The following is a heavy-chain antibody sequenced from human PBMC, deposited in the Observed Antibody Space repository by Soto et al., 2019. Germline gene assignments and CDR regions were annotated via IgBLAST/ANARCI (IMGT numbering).Heavy chain of an antibody. CDR1: GFTFSSYA. V-gene: IGHV3-23*01. D-gene: IGHD3-3*01. J-gene: IGHJ6*03. CDR3: AKDSDVYYDFWSGYYTSYYYYYMDV. CDR2: ISGSGGST. Sequence: GGSLRLSCAASGFTFSSYAMSWVRQAPGKGLEWVSAISGSGGSTYYADSVKGRFTISRDNSKNTLYLQMNSLRAEDTAVYYCAKDSDVYYDFWSGYYTSYYYYYMDVWGKGTTVTVSS.